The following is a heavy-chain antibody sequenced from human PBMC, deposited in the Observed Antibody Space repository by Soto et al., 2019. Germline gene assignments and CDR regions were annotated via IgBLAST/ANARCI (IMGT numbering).Heavy chain of an antibody. CDR1: GFTFSSYA. CDR3: VGTTLVRGKYAFDI. D-gene: IGHD3-10*01. CDR2: ISGSGGST. V-gene: IGHV3-23*01. Sequence: GGSLRLSCASSGFTFSSYAMSCVRQAPGKGLEWVSAISGSGGSTYYADSVKGRFTISRDNSKNTLYLQMNSLRAEDTAVYYCVGTTLVRGKYAFDIWGQGTMVTVSS. J-gene: IGHJ3*02.